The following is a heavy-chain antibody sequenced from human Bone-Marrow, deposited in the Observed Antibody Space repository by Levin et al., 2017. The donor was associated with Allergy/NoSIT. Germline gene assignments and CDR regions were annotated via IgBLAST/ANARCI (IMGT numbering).Heavy chain of an antibody. V-gene: IGHV3-30*18. CDR1: GFTFDKYG. CDR2: VSYDGSNE. D-gene: IGHD2-2*02. Sequence: PGGSLRLSCAASGFTFDKYGMHWVRQAPGKGLEWLAVVSYDGSNEQYADSVKGRFSVSRDNSKNTVTLHMNSLRPEDTALYYCAKSWYTVVDLPLVDNWGQGTLVIVSS. J-gene: IGHJ4*02. CDR3: AKSWYTVVDLPLVDN.